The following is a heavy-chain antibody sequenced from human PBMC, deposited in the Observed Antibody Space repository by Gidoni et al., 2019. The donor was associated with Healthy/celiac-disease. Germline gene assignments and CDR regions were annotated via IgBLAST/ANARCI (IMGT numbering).Heavy chain of an antibody. D-gene: IGHD6-6*01. V-gene: IGHV4-4*07. J-gene: IGHJ6*03. CDR1: GGSISSYY. CDR2: IYTSGST. Sequence: QVQLQESGPGLVKPSETLSLTCTVSGGSISSYYWSWIRQPAGKGLEWIGRIYTSGSTNYNPSLKSRVTMSVDTSKNQFSLKLSSVTAADTAVYYCARVAARPYLVRNYYYMDVWGKGTTVTVSS. CDR3: ARVAARPYLVRNYYYMDV.